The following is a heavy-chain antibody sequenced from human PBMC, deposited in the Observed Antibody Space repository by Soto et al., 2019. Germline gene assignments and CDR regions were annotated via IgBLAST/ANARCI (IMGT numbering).Heavy chain of an antibody. CDR3: VAWGTSTSPP. V-gene: IGHV3-7*03. CDR2: TKPDGSEK. Sequence: GGSLRLSCAASGFIFNTHWMSWVRQAPEKGLEWVAHTKPDGSEKYYVDSAKGRFTISRDNTRNSLYLQMNSLRADDTALYYCVAWGTSTSPPSGLGTLVTVS. J-gene: IGHJ5*02. CDR1: GFIFNTHW. D-gene: IGHD3-16*01.